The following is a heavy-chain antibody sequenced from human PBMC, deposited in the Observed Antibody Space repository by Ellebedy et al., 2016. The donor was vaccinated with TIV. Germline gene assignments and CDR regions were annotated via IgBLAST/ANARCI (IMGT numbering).Heavy chain of an antibody. J-gene: IGHJ3*02. V-gene: IGHV1-69*13. CDR1: GGTFSSYA. Sequence: SVKVSCXASGGTFSSYAISWVRQAPGQGLEWMGGIIPIFGTANYAQKFQGRVTITADESTSTAYMELSSLRSEDTAVYYCARESQPEKNDAFDIWGQGTMVTVSS. CDR2: IIPIFGTA. CDR3: ARESQPEKNDAFDI. D-gene: IGHD1-14*01.